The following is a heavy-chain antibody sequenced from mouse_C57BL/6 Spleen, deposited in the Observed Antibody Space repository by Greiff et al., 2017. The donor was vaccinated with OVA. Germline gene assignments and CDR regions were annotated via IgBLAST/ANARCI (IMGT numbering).Heavy chain of an antibody. V-gene: IGHV14-4*01. CDR2: IDPENGDT. Sequence: VHVKQSGAELVGPGASVKLSCTASGFNIKDDYMHWVKQRPEQGLEWIGWIDPENGDTEYASKFQGKATITADTSSNTAYLQLSSLTSEDTAVYYCTKGYYGSSGNYFDYWGQGTTLTVSS. CDR1: GFNIKDDY. CDR3: TKGYYGSSGNYFDY. D-gene: IGHD1-1*01. J-gene: IGHJ2*01.